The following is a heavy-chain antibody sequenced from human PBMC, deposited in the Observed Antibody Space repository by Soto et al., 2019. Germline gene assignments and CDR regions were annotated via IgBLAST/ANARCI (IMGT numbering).Heavy chain of an antibody. J-gene: IGHJ5*02. V-gene: IGHV4-39*01. CDR2: IYHSGST. Sequence: QLQLQESGPGLVKPSETLSLTCTVSGGSISSSSFHWGWIRQPPGKGLEWIGSIYHSGSTYYSPSLQSRFTISVVTSKRQLSLKLSSVPAADTAVYYCGRRERAARTDWWFHPWGQGPLVTVS. D-gene: IGHD6-6*01. CDR1: GGSISSSSFH. CDR3: GRRERAARTDWWFHP.